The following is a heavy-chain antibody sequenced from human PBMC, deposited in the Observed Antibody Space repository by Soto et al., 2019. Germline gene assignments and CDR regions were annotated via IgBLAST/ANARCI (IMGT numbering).Heavy chain of an antibody. CDR3: AHSSLKVIGVVGDAKGTPGFGY. CDR2: IYWNDDK. CDR1: GCPLSTRRVS. Sequence: TQAFTKSCTLAGCPLSTRRVSVGWIRQPPGKALEWLALIYWNDDKRYSPSLKSRLTITKDTSKDQVVLTMTNMDPVDTATYYCAHSSLKVIGVVGDAKGTPGFGYWGQ. D-gene: IGHD2-8*02. V-gene: IGHV2-5*01. J-gene: IGHJ4*02.